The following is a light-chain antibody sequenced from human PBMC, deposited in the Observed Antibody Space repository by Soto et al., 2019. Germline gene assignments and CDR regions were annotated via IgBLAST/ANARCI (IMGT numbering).Light chain of an antibody. Sequence: QSALTQPASVSGSPGQSITISCTGTTSDIGGYYFVSWYQQHPGKAPKLMIYEVSKRPSGVPDRFSGSKSGNTASLTVSGLLAEDEADYYCSSYAGGNNFVFGTGTKVTVL. J-gene: IGLJ1*01. CDR2: EVS. V-gene: IGLV2-8*01. CDR1: TSDIGGYYF. CDR3: SSYAGGNNFV.